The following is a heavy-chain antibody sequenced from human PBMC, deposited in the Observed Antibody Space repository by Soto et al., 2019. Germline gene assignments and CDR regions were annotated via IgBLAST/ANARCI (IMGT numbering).Heavy chain of an antibody. V-gene: IGHV4-61*01. J-gene: IGHJ4*02. Sequence: QVQLQESGPGLVKPSETLSLTCTVSGGSVSSGSYYWSWIRQPPGKGLEWIGYIYYSGSTNYNPSLESRVTISVDTSKNQFSLKLSSVTAADTAVYYCARDGTIAAAGTGYYWGQGTLVTVSS. CDR2: IYYSGST. CDR3: ARDGTIAAAGTGYY. CDR1: GGSVSSGSYY. D-gene: IGHD6-13*01.